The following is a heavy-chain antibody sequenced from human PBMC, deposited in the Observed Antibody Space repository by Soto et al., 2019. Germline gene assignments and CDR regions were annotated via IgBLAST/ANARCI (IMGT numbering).Heavy chain of an antibody. CDR2: VSHSGSS. Sequence: SETLSLTCTVSGFSISDAYYWGWIRQPPGKGLEWIGSVSHSGSSYYNPSLKSRVTISMDTSKNQFSLKLTSVTAADTAVYYCARALVVVINNYFDYWGQGALVTVSS. D-gene: IGHD3-22*01. V-gene: IGHV4-38-2*02. CDR1: GFSISDAYY. J-gene: IGHJ4*02. CDR3: ARALVVVINNYFDY.